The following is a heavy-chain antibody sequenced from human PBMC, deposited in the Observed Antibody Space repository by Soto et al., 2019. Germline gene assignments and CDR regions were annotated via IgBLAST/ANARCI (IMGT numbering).Heavy chain of an antibody. J-gene: IGHJ6*02. V-gene: IGHV1-58*01. CDR3: AAAVEAHYYYGMDV. CDR1: GFTFTSSA. D-gene: IGHD2-15*01. CDR2: IVVGSGNT. Sequence: QMQLVQSGPEVKKPGTSVKVSCKASGFTFTSSAVQWVRQARGQRLEWIGWIVVGSGNTNYAQKFQERVTITRDMXXSTAYMELRSLRSEDTAVYYCAAAVEAHYYYGMDVWGQGTTVTVSS.